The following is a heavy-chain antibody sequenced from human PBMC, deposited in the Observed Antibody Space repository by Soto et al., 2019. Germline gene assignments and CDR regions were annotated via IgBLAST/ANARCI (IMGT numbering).Heavy chain of an antibody. J-gene: IGHJ4*02. V-gene: IGHV3-33*01. D-gene: IGHD3-10*01. CDR3: ERERFGELSLDY. CDR1: GFTFSSYG. Sequence: QVQLVESGGGVVQPGRSLRLSCAASGFTFSSYGMHWVRQAPGKGLEWLAVIWYDGSNKYYADSVKGRFTISRDNSKNTLYLQMNCLRAEDTAVYYCERERFGELSLDYWGQGTLVTVSS. CDR2: IWYDGSNK.